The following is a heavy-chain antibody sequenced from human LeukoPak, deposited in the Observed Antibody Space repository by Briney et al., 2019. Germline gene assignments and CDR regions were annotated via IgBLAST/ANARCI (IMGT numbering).Heavy chain of an antibody. D-gene: IGHD5-18*01. CDR1: GFTFSSYS. V-gene: IGHV3-21*01. CDR2: ISSSSSYI. Sequence: GGSLRLSCAASGFTFSSYSMIWVRQAPGKGLEWVSSISSSSSYIYYADSVKGRFTISRDNAKNSLYLQMNSLRAEDTAVYYCARDIQGAFDIWGQGTMVTVSS. J-gene: IGHJ3*02. CDR3: ARDIQGAFDI.